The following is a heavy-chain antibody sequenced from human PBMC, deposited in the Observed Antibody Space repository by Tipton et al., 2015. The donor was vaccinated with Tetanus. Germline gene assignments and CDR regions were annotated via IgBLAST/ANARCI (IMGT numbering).Heavy chain of an antibody. J-gene: IGHJ6*02. CDR3: ARRTGYFYAMDV. CDR2: VYYTGKT. D-gene: IGHD1-14*01. CDR1: GGSLIAGGHY. V-gene: IGHV4-31*03. Sequence: LRLSCSVSGGSLIAGGHYWSWLRQLPGKGLEWIGCVYYTGKTYSNPSLQTRLTMSVDTSKDQFSLRLTSVTAADTAIYYCARRTGYFYAMDVWGQGTTVTVSS.